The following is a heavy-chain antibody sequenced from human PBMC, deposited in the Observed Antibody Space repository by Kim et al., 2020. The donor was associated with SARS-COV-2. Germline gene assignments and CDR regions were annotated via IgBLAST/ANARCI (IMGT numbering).Heavy chain of an antibody. D-gene: IGHD4-17*01. CDR3: AKDLKGLRWYQGLDY. CDR2: ISYDGSNK. V-gene: IGHV3-30*18. J-gene: IGHJ4*02. Sequence: GGSLRLSCAASGFTFSSYGMHWVRQAPGKGLEWVAVISYDGSNKYYADSVKGRFTISRDNSKNTLYLQMNSLRAEDTAVYYCAKDLKGLRWYQGLDYWGQGTLVTVSS. CDR1: GFTFSSYG.